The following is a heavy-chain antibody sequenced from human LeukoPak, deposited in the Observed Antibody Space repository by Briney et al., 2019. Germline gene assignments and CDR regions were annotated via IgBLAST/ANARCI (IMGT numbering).Heavy chain of an antibody. V-gene: IGHV4-30-2*01. D-gene: IGHD4-17*01. Sequence: SETLSLTCAVSGGSISSGGYSWSWIRQPPGKGLEWIGYIYHSGSTYYNPSLKSRVTISVDWSKNQFSLKLSSVTAADTAVYYCARGAYGDYSTWGQGTLVTVSS. CDR2: IYHSGST. CDR3: ARGAYGDYST. CDR1: GGSISSGGYS. J-gene: IGHJ5*02.